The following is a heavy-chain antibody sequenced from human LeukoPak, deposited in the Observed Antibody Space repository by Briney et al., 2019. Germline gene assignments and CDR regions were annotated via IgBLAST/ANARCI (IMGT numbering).Heavy chain of an antibody. J-gene: IGHJ6*02. D-gene: IGHD6-6*01. V-gene: IGHV3-7*05. CDR2: INQAGSEK. Sequence: QPGGSLRLSCAGSGFTFSTYWMSWVRQVPGTGLEWVANINQAGSEKYYVDSVKGRFTISRDNAKNSLSLQMNSLRAEDTAVYYCARDPYSSTWSYGMDVWGQGTTVTVSS. CDR3: ARDPYSSTWSYGMDV. CDR1: GFTFSTYW.